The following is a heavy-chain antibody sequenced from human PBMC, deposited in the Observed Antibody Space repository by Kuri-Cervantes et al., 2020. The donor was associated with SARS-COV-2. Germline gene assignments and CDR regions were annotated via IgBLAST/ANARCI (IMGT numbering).Heavy chain of an antibody. CDR2: ISYDGSNK. CDR1: GFTFSSYA. Sequence: GGSLRLSCAASGFTFSSYAMHWVRQAPGKGLERVAVISYDGSNKYYADSVKGRFTISRDNSKNTLYLQMNSLRAEDTAVYYCARDRVVPGDYYYYGMDVWGQGTTVTVSS. CDR3: ARDRVVPGDYYYYGMDV. D-gene: IGHD2-15*01. V-gene: IGHV3-30-3*01. J-gene: IGHJ6*02.